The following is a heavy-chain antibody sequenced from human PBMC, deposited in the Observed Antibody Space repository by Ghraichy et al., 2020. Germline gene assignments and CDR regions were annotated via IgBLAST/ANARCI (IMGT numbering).Heavy chain of an antibody. Sequence: GGSLRLSCAASGFTFSSYAMSWVRQAPGKGLEWVSAISGSGGSTYYADSVKGRFTTSRDNSKTTLYLQMNSLSAEDTAVYYCAKDVAIMITFGGVITWGQGTLVTVSS. CDR3: AKDVAIMITFGGVIT. D-gene: IGHD3-16*01. CDR1: GFTFSSYA. J-gene: IGHJ5*02. V-gene: IGHV3-23*01. CDR2: ISGSGGST.